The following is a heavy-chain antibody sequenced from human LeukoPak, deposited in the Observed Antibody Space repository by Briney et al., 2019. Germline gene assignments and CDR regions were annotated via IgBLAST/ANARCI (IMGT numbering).Heavy chain of an antibody. Sequence: SVKVSCKDSGGTFSSYAISWVRQAPGQGLEWMGGIIPIFGTANYAQKFQGRVTITADESTSTAYMELSSLRSEDTAVYYCARGDLEMATIGYNWFDPWGQGTLVTVSS. CDR2: IIPIFGTA. CDR3: ARGDLEMATIGYNWFDP. D-gene: IGHD5-24*01. V-gene: IGHV1-69*01. CDR1: GGTFSSYA. J-gene: IGHJ5*02.